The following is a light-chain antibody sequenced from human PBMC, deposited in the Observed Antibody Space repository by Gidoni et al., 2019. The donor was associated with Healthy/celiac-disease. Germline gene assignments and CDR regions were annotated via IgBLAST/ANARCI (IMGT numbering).Light chain of an antibody. V-gene: IGKV3-15*01. CDR3: QQYSNWPPLT. CDR2: GAS. Sequence: EIVMTQSPATLSVSPGERATLSCRASQSVSSNLAWYQQKPGQAPRLLIYGASTRATGIPARFSGSGSGTEFTLTISSLQSEGFAVYCCQQYSNWPPLTFGGGTKVEIK. J-gene: IGKJ4*01. CDR1: QSVSSN.